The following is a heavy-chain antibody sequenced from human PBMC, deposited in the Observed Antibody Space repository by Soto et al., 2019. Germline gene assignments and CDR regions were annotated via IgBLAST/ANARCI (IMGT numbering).Heavy chain of an antibody. V-gene: IGHV3-30*18. D-gene: IGHD1-1*01. CDR1: VFNFYNYF. Sequence: VVSLILSCQSSVFNFYNYFMHLFRQAPVKGLEWVAVITYDGSNKYYADSVKGRFTMSRDNSKNTLSLHLNTLKPEDTAVYHCAKDRMGGSFSTHLGLWGQGTMVNVSS. CDR2: ITYDGSNK. J-gene: IGHJ4*02. CDR3: AKDRMGGSFSTHLGL.